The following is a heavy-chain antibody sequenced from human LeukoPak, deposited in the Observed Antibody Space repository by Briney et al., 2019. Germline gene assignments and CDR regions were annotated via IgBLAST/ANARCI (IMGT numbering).Heavy chain of an antibody. V-gene: IGHV3-48*03. J-gene: IGHJ3*02. Sequence: PGGSLRLSCAASGFTFSSYEMNWVRQAPGKGLEWVSYISSSGSTIYYADSVKGRFTISRDNAKNSVFLQMNSLRVEDTAIYYCARGRAVDIWGRGTMVTVSS. CDR3: ARGRAVDI. CDR2: ISSSGSTI. CDR1: GFTFSSYE.